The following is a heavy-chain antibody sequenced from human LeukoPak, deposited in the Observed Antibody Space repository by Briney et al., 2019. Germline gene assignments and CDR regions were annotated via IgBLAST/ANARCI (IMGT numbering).Heavy chain of an antibody. CDR2: ISWNSGSI. J-gene: IGHJ4*02. Sequence: GRSLRLSCAASGFTFDDYAMHWVRQAPGKGLEWVSGISWNSGSIGYADSVKGRFTISRDNAKNSLYLQMNSLRAEDTALYYCAKTVATVAAAGRALYYYFDYWGQGTLVTVSS. CDR1: GFTFDDYA. D-gene: IGHD6-13*01. CDR3: AKTVATVAAAGRALYYYFDY. V-gene: IGHV3-9*01.